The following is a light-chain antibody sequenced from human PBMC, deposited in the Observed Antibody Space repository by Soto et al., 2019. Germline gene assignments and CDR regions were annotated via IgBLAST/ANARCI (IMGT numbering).Light chain of an antibody. CDR3: PQYGSSGT. CDR2: GAS. V-gene: IGKV3-20*01. Sequence: EIVLTQYPGTLSLSPGERSTPSCRASQSVSNNYLAWYQQKPGQSPRLLIYGASNRATGIPDRFSGSGSGTDFTLTISRLEPEDFAVYYCPQYGSSGTVGPVTKVEIK. J-gene: IGKJ4*02. CDR1: QSVSNNY.